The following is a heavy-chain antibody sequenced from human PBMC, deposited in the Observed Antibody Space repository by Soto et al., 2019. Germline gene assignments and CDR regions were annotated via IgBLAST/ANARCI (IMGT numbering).Heavy chain of an antibody. CDR2: IYWDDDK. CDR3: AHYVSTSPAGWFDP. J-gene: IGHJ5*02. V-gene: IGHV2-5*02. Sequence: QITLKESGPTLVKPTQTLTLTCTFSGLSLSTSGEAVGWIRQPPGKALELLALIYWDDDKRYNPTLKTRPTITKDTSKNPVVLTLTNMDPVDTATYYCAHYVSTSPAGWFDPWGQGILVTVSS. D-gene: IGHD3-10*02. CDR1: GLSLSTSGEA.